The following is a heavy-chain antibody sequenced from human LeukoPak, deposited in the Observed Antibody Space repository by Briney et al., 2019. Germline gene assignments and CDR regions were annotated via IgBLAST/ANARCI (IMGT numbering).Heavy chain of an antibody. D-gene: IGHD5-24*01. J-gene: IGHJ4*02. Sequence: PGRSLRLSCAASGFTFSSFGMLWVRQAPGKGLEWVAVLSNDGRDKYYADSVKGRFTTSRDNSKNTLYLQMSSLRAEDTAMYYCARRDDYSAYDCWGQGTLVTVSS. V-gene: IGHV3-30*03. CDR3: ARRDDYSAYDC. CDR2: LSNDGRDK. CDR1: GFTFSSFG.